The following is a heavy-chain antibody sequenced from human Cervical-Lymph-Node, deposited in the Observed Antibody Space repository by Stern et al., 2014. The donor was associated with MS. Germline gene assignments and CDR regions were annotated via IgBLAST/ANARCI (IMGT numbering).Heavy chain of an antibody. V-gene: IGHV3-15*01. J-gene: IGHJ4*02. Sequence: VQLVESGGGLVKPGGSLRLSCAAPGFTFTNAWMSWVRQAPGKGLERVGRSKTKADGGTTDCAAPVKGRFTISRDDSKNMVSLQMNALKIEDTGVYYCTASSSSEVYWGQGSLVTVSS. CDR2: SKTKADGGTT. CDR3: TASSSSEVY. CDR1: GFTFTNAW. D-gene: IGHD6-13*01.